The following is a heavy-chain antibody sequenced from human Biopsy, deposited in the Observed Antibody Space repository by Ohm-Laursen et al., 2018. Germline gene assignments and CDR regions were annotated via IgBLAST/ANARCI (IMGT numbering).Heavy chain of an antibody. CDR2: IYSGGDT. J-gene: IGHJ5*02. CDR3: ARGGGYNWNNGWFDP. CDR1: GFTVYNNY. D-gene: IGHD1/OR15-1a*01. Sequence: SLRLSCSASGFTVYNNYMTWVRQAPGKGLEWVSLIYSGGDTRYADSVKGRFTISRDSSKNTLYLQMNSLRSEDTAVYYCARGGGYNWNNGWFDPWGQGTLVTVSS. V-gene: IGHV3-53*05.